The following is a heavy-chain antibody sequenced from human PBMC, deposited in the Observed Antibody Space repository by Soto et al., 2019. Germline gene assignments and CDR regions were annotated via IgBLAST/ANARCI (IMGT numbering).Heavy chain of an antibody. Sequence: QLQLQESGPGLVKPSETLSLTCTVSGGSISSSSYYWGWIRQPPGKGLEWIGSIYYSGSTYYNPSLKSRVSISVDTAKNKFSLKLSSVTAADTAVYYCARNVVVPAAMVGWFDPWGQGTLVTVSS. D-gene: IGHD2-2*01. CDR2: IYYSGST. CDR3: ARNVVVPAAMVGWFDP. J-gene: IGHJ5*02. V-gene: IGHV4-39*01. CDR1: GGSISSSSYY.